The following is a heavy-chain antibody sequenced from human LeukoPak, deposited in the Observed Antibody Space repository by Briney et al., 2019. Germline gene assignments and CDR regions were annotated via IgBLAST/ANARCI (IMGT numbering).Heavy chain of an antibody. CDR2: IIPIFGTA. CDR3: ARAQWGSNYYYYYMDV. V-gene: IGHV1-69*05. CDR1: GGTFSSYA. J-gene: IGHJ6*03. Sequence: SVKVSCKASGGTFSSYAIGWVRQAPGQGLEWMGGIIPIFGTANYAQKFQGRVTITTDESTSTAYMELSSLRSEDTAVYYCARAQWGSNYYYYYMDVWGKGTTVTVSS. D-gene: IGHD1-26*01.